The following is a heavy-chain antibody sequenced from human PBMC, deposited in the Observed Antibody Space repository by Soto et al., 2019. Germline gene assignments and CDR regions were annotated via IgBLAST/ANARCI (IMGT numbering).Heavy chain of an antibody. D-gene: IGHD3-10*01. CDR1: GFTFSSYA. CDR2: ISSNGGST. J-gene: IGHJ5*02. V-gene: IGHV3-64*04. Sequence: PGGSLRLSCSASGFTFSSYAMHWVRQAPGKGLEYVSAISSNGGSTYYADSVKGRFTISRDNAKNTLYLQMNSLRAEDTAVYYCARDHSTLYYYYGSGSPNWFDPWGQGTLVTVSS. CDR3: ARDHSTLYYYYGSGSPNWFDP.